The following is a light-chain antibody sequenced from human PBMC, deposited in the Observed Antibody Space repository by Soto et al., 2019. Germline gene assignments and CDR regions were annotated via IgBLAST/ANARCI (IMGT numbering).Light chain of an antibody. CDR1: QSIISY. CDR3: QQSHSIPRT. J-gene: IGKJ2*01. CDR2: AAS. Sequence: DIRMTQSPSSLSASVGDRVTITCRASQSIISYLNWYQQKPGKAPKLLIYAASTLQRGVPSRFSASGSGTDFTLTISSLQPEDCATYYCQQSHSIPRTFGQGTKVDI. V-gene: IGKV1-39*01.